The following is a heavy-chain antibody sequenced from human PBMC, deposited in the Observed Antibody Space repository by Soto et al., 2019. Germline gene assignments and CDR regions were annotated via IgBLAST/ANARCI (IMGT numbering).Heavy chain of an antibody. CDR2: IYSRGRT. CDR3: ARVGGINWFDP. J-gene: IGHJ5*02. D-gene: IGHD3-16*01. Sequence: QVQLQESGPGLVKPSQTLSLTCTVSGGSISSGGYYWIWIRQHPGKVLEWIGYIYSRGRTYYNPSLKSRVTIPVDTSKNQFSLNLRSVPAADTAVYYWARVGGINWFDPWGQGTLVTVSS. CDR1: GGSISSGGYY. V-gene: IGHV4-31*03.